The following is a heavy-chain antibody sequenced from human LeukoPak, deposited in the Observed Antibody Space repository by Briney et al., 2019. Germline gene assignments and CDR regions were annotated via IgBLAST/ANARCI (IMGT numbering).Heavy chain of an antibody. CDR1: GDSISSGNW. J-gene: IGHJ3*02. D-gene: IGHD6-19*01. V-gene: IGHV4-4*02. CDR2: IYHGGTT. Sequence: SETLSLTCSVSGDSISSGNWWSWVRQPPGKGLEWIGEIYHGGTTNYNPSLKSRVTISVDTSKNQFSLKLSSVTAADTAVYYCARDLKTVSGWSPDAFDIWGQGTMVTVSS. CDR3: ARDLKTVSGWSPDAFDI.